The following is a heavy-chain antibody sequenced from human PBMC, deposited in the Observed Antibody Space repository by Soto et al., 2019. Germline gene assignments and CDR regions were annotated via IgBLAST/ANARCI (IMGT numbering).Heavy chain of an antibody. J-gene: IGHJ6*02. CDR2: TWNDGSNN. Sequence: QVQLLESGGGVVQPGRSLRLSCAASGFTFNNYGMHWVRQAPGKGLEWLAVTWNDGSNNYYANSVKGRFTISRDNSNNTFDLQRYSLRAEDASVYYCARRQIPPPTRGAANARGGMDVWGQGTTVTVSS. CDR3: ARRQIPPPTRGAANARGGMDV. V-gene: IGHV3-33*01. CDR1: GFTFNNYG. D-gene: IGHD6-25*01.